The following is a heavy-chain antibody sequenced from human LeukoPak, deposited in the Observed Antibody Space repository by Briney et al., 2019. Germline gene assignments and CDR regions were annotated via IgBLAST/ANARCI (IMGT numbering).Heavy chain of an antibody. V-gene: IGHV3-23*01. CDR2: ISGAGGTT. CDR1: GFTFSTYA. J-gene: IGHJ1*01. Sequence: GGSLRLSCAASGFTFSTYAMSWVRQAPGKGLEWVSSISGAGGTTYNADSVKGRLTISTDNSKNTLYLQMNSLRAEDTAVYYCAKDLVDTSGYYYVGYFQHWGQGTLVTVSS. D-gene: IGHD3-22*01. CDR3: AKDLVDTSGYYYVGYFQH.